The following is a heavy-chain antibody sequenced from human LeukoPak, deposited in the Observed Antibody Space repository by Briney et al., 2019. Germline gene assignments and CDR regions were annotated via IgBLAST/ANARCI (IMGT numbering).Heavy chain of an antibody. J-gene: IGHJ4*02. CDR3: ARDSAAEADY. Sequence: GGSLRLSCAASGFTFSSYSMNWVRQAPGKGLEWVSSISSSSSYIYYADSVKGRFTIPRDNAKNSLYLQMNSLRAEDTAVYYCARDSAAEADYWGQGTLVTVSS. V-gene: IGHV3-21*01. CDR2: ISSSSSYI. CDR1: GFTFSSYS. D-gene: IGHD6-25*01.